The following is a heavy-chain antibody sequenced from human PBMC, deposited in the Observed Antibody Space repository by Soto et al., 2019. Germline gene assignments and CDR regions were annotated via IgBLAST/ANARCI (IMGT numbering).Heavy chain of an antibody. CDR3: RRKKYSRAWGTYAFDI. J-gene: IGHJ3*02. CDR1: GGSVSSGSYY. CDR2: IYHSGST. D-gene: IGHD6-19*01. V-gene: IGHV4-61*01. Sequence: SETLSLTCTVSGGSVSSGSYYWSWIRQPPGKGLEWIGYIYHSGSTNYNPSLKSRVTISVDTSKNQFSLKLSSVTAADTAVFYWRRKKYSRAWGTYAFDIWGQGKMFT.